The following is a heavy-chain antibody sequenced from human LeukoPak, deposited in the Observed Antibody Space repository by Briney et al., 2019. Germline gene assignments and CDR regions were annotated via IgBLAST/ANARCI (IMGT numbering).Heavy chain of an antibody. Sequence: GGSLRLSCAGSGFTFRNYEMSWVRQAPGKGLEWVSHISRDGSTVYYRDSVKGRFTISRDNVKNSLYLQMNSLRVEDTGVYYCARDLGDWYTSGFDDWGQGSLVIVSS. CDR2: ISRDGSTV. J-gene: IGHJ4*02. D-gene: IGHD3-16*01. CDR1: GFTFRNYE. CDR3: ARDLGDWYTSGFDD. V-gene: IGHV3-48*03.